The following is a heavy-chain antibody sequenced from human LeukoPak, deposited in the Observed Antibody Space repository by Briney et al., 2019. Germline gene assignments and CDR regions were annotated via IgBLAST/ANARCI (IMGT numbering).Heavy chain of an antibody. V-gene: IGHV4-59*08. J-gene: IGHJ5*02. CDR2: FFHTART. CDR3: ARRRRQDRRVSVDNLLDP. CDR1: GDSITTYY. Sequence: SETLSLTCSVSGDSITTYYWNWIRQPPGKGLEWIASFFHTARTNYNPSLESRITISVDTSQNQFSLRLTSVTAADTAIYYCARRRRQDRRVSVDNLLDPWGRGLLVTVSS. D-gene: IGHD6-6*01.